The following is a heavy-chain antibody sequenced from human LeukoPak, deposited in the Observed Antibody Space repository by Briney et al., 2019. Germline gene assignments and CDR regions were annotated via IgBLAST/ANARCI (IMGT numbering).Heavy chain of an antibody. CDR2: IYSSGST. Sequence: PSETLSLTCTVSGGSISSYYWSWIRQPAGGGLEWIGRIYSSGSTNYNPSLKSRVTMSVDTSKNQFSLKLSSVTAADTAVYYCARAPLAQATYYYYYYMDVWGKGPTVTVSS. V-gene: IGHV4-4*07. J-gene: IGHJ6*03. CDR3: ARAPLAQATYYYYYYMDV. CDR1: GGSISSYY.